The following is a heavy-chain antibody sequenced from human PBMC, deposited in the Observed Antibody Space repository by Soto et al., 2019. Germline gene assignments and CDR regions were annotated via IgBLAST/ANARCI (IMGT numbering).Heavy chain of an antibody. D-gene: IGHD2-15*01. CDR3: AKEVHCGGGRCSWSEGFDY. CDR2: ISYEGSHT. CDR1: GFIFSSYG. Sequence: QVQLVESGGGVVQPGRSLRLSCAASGFIFSSYGMHWVRQAPGKGLEWVAVISYEGSHTYYADSVKGRFTITRDNSKNPLSLQMNSLRPEDTAVYYCAKEVHCGGGRCSWSEGFDYWGQGTLLTVSS. V-gene: IGHV3-30*18. J-gene: IGHJ4*02.